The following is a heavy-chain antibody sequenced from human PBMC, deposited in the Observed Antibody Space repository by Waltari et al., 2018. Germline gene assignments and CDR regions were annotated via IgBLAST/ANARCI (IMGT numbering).Heavy chain of an antibody. Sequence: EVQLVESGGGLVKPGGSLRLSCAASGFTFSNAWMSWDRQDPGEGLEWVGRIKRKTDGGTTANAAPVKGRFTISREDSKNTLYLQMISLKTEDTAVYYCTTDLGQLGPPYYYYYGMDVWGQGTTVTVSS. V-gene: IGHV3-15*01. CDR1: GFTFSNAW. D-gene: IGHD6-6*01. CDR2: IKRKTDGGTT. CDR3: TTDLGQLGPPYYYYYGMDV. J-gene: IGHJ6*02.